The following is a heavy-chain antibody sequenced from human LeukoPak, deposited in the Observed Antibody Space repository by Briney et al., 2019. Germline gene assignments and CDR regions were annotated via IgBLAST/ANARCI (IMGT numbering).Heavy chain of an antibody. D-gene: IGHD4-17*01. V-gene: IGHV4-31*03. CDR2: IYYSGST. J-gene: IGHJ4*02. CDR1: GGSISSGGYY. Sequence: SETLSLTCTVSGGSISSGGYYWSWIRQHPGKGLEWIGYIYYSGSTYYNPSLKSRVTISVDTSKNQFSLKLSSVTAADTAVYYCARVVTTVTTNYFDYWGQGTLVTVSS. CDR3: ARVVTTVTTNYFDY.